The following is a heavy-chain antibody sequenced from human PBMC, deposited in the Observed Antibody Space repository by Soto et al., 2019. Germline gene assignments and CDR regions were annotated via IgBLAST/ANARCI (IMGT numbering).Heavy chain of an antibody. D-gene: IGHD4-17*01. CDR2: INAGNGNT. Sequence: ASVKVSCKASGYTFTSYAMHWVRQAPGQRLEWMGWINAGNGNTKYSQKFQGRVTITRDTSASTAYMELSSLRSEDTAVYYCARVCRYGDAGYYYYYYGMDVWGQGTTVTRLL. V-gene: IGHV1-3*01. J-gene: IGHJ6*02. CDR3: ARVCRYGDAGYYYYYYGMDV. CDR1: GYTFTSYA.